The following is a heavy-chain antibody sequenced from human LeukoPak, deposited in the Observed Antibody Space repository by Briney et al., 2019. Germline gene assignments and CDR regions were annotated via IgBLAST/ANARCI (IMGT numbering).Heavy chain of an antibody. J-gene: IGHJ4*02. CDR1: GYTFTSYY. CDR2: INPSGGST. Sequence: ASVKVSCKASGYTFTSYYMHWMRRAPGQGLEWMGIINPSGGSTSYAQKFQGRVTMTRDTSTSTVYMELSSLRSEDTAVYYCARDFREYSYGVYFDYWGQGTLVTVSS. CDR3: ARDFREYSYGVYFDY. D-gene: IGHD3-16*01. V-gene: IGHV1-46*01.